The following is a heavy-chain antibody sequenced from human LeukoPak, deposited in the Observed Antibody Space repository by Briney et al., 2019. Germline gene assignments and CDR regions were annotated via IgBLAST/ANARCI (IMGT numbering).Heavy chain of an antibody. CDR1: GYTFTTYG. J-gene: IGHJ4*02. CDR2: ISAQKGDT. Sequence: GPAATVSCKASGYTFTTYGVSWVRQAPGQGLEWMGWISAQKGDTNYAQRLQGRVTMTTDTSTSTAYMELRSLRSDDTAVYYCARVKARSGSYPLDYWGQGTLVAVSS. V-gene: IGHV1-18*01. CDR3: ARVKARSGSYPLDY. D-gene: IGHD1-26*01.